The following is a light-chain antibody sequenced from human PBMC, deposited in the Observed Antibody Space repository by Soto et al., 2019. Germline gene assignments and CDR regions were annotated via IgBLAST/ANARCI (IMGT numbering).Light chain of an antibody. Sequence: DIVLTQSPATLSFSPGERATLSGRASQSVTYYLAWYQQKPGQAPRLLIYEASNRATVIPARFSGSESATDFTLTISGLEPEDFAVYYCQQRYNWAFTFGGGNKVDFK. V-gene: IGKV3-11*01. CDR1: QSVTYY. CDR2: EAS. J-gene: IGKJ4*01. CDR3: QQRYNWAFT.